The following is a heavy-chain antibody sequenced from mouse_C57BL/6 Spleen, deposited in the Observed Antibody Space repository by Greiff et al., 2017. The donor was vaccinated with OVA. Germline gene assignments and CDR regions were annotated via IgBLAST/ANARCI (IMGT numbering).Heavy chain of an antibody. CDR2: ISSGGDYI. CDR3: TREDGSYAMDY. Sequence: EVMLVESGEGLVKPGGSLKLSCAASGFTFSSYAMSWVRQTPEKRLEWVAYISSGGDYIYYADTVKGRFTISRDNARNTLYLQMSSLKSEDTAMYYCTREDGSYAMDYGGQGTSVTVSS. D-gene: IGHD2-3*01. J-gene: IGHJ4*01. V-gene: IGHV5-9-1*02. CDR1: GFTFSSYA.